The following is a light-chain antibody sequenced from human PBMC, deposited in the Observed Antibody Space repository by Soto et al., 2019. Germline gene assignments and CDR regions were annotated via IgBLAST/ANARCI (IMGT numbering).Light chain of an antibody. V-gene: IGKV1-27*01. CDR1: QGISNY. J-gene: IGKJ3*01. CDR2: AAS. Sequence: DIQMTQSPSSLSASAGDRVTITCRASQGISNYLAWYQQRPGKVPKLLIYAASTLQSGVSSRFSGSGSGTEFTLTISGLLPEDVATYYCQNLDSAAFTFGPGTKVDIK. CDR3: QNLDSAAFT.